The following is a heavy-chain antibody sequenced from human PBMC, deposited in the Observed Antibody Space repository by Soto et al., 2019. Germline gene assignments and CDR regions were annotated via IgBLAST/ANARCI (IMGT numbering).Heavy chain of an antibody. CDR3: ARRIGHDAFDI. J-gene: IGHJ3*02. V-gene: IGHV5-51*01. CDR1: GYTFITYW. Sequence: GESLKVSCKGSGYTFITYWIGWVRQMPGKGLEWMGIIYPGDSDTRYSPSFQGQVTISDDKSISTAYLQWSSLKASDTAMYYCARRIGHDAFDIWGQGTMVTVSS. CDR2: IYPGDSDT.